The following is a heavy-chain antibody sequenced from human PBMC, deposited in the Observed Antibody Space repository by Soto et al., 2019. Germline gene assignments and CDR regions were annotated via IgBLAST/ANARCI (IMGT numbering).Heavy chain of an antibody. V-gene: IGHV3-21*01. D-gene: IGHD2-15*01. CDR1: GFTFSSYS. CDR2: ISSSSSYI. CDR3: ASQYGGNPWGYFDY. Sequence: EVQLVESGGGLVKPGGSLRLSCAASGFTFSSYSMNWVRQAPGKGLEWVSSISSSSSYIYYADSVKGRFTISRDNAKNSLYLQMNSLRAEDTAVYYCASQYGGNPWGYFDYWGQGTLVTVSS. J-gene: IGHJ4*02.